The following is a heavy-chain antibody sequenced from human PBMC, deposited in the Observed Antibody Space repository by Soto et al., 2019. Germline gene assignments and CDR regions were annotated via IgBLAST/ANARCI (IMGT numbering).Heavy chain of an antibody. CDR2: ISGSGSTI. Sequence: QVQLVESGGALVKPGGSLTLSCAASGFTFSKNYMTWVRQGPGKGLEWVSSISGSGSTIYYAASVKGRFTVSRDNANNSLHLQMNTLRAEDTALYFCARQTVGRHDAFDVWGLGTMVTVSS. CDR3: ARQTVGRHDAFDV. CDR1: GFTFSKNY. J-gene: IGHJ3*01. V-gene: IGHV3-11*01. D-gene: IGHD3-10*01.